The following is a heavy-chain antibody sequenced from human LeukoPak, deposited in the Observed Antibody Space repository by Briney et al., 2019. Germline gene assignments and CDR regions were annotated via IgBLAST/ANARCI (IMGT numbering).Heavy chain of an antibody. CDR3: AKHRGYSYGYPVDY. J-gene: IGHJ4*02. CDR1: GFTVSSNE. V-gene: IGHV3-38-3*01. Sequence: GGSLRLSCAASGFTVSSNEMSWVRQAPGKGLEWVSSISGGSTYYADSVKGRFTISRDNSKNTLYLQMNSLRAEDTAVYYCAKHRGYSYGYPVDYWGQGTLVTVSS. D-gene: IGHD5-18*01. CDR2: ISGGST.